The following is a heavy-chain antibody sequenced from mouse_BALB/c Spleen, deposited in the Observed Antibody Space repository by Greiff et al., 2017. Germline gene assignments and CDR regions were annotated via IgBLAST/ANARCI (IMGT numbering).Heavy chain of an antibody. CDR1: GFTFSSYG. Sequence: EVKLQESGGGLVQPGGSLKLSCAASGFTFSSYGMSWVRQTPDKRLELVATINSNGGSTYYPDSVKGRFTISRDNAKNTLYLQMSSLKSEDTAMYYCARDRHYDYDGGMDYWGQGTSVTVSS. V-gene: IGHV5-6-3*01. D-gene: IGHD2-4*01. CDR2: INSNGGST. CDR3: ARDRHYDYDGGMDY. J-gene: IGHJ4*01.